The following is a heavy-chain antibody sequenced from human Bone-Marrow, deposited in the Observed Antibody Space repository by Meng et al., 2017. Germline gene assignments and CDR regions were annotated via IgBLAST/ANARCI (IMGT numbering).Heavy chain of an antibody. CDR1: GFTFSSYA. CDR2: VNSDGSIT. J-gene: IGHJ4*02. D-gene: IGHD6-25*01. Sequence: VQLVESGGGVVQPGRSRRLSCAASGFTFSSYAMSWVRQAPGKGLVWVARVNSDGSITGYADSVKGRFTISRDNAKNTLFLQMSSLRAEDTAVYYCARAPGIAAAAWGQGALVTVSS. CDR3: ARAPGIAAAA. V-gene: IGHV3-74*02.